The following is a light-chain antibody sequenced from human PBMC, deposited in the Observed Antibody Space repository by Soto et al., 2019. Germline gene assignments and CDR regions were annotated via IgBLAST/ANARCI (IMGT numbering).Light chain of an antibody. J-gene: IGKJ3*01. CDR2: DAS. CDR3: QQYDNLLLT. Sequence: DIQMTQSPSSLSASLGDRVTITCQASQDISNYLNWYQQKPGKAPKLLIYDASNLETGVPSRFSGSGSGTDFTFTISSLQPEDIATYYCQQYDNLLLTFGPGTKVDIK. CDR1: QDISNY. V-gene: IGKV1-33*01.